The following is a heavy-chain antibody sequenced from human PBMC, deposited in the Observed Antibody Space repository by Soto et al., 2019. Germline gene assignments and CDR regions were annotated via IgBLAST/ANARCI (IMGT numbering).Heavy chain of an antibody. CDR1: GFSFSKAY. CDR2: IMSKTDGGTT. CDR3: SSDSGNSPCSFPY. Sequence: GGTLRLSCAASGFSFSKAYLCWVRQAPGKGLEWVGRIMSKTDGGTTDYAAPVKGRFTISRDDSKITLYLQMNSLKTEDTAFYFCSSDSGNSPCSFPYWGQGTLVTVSS. J-gene: IGHJ4*02. V-gene: IGHV3-15*01. D-gene: IGHD1-26*01.